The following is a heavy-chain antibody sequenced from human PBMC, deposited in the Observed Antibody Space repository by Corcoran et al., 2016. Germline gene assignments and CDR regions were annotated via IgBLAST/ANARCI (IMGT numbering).Heavy chain of an antibody. D-gene: IGHD3-16*01. CDR3: ARGPSPLRF. CDR1: GDSVSSTSAA. CDR2: TYYRSRWYS. V-gene: IGHV6-1*01. Sequence: QVQLQQSGPGLVKPSQTLSLTCAISGDSVSSTSAAWNWIRQSPSRGFEWLGRTYYRSRWYSYYALSVRSRITINADTSKNQFSLQLNSVTPDDPAVYYCARGPSPLRFWGQGILVTVSS. J-gene: IGHJ4*02.